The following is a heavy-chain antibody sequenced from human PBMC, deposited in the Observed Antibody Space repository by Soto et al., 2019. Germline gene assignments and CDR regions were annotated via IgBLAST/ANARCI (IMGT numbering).Heavy chain of an antibody. V-gene: IGHV1-8*01. D-gene: IGHD3-3*01. CDR2: MNPNSGNT. Sequence: DSVNVSCNASAYTFTSYDINWVRQATGQGLEWMGWMNPNSGNTGYAQKFQGRVTMTRNTSISTAYMELSSLRSEDTAVYYCARVHYDFWSGYSLDVWGKGTTVTVSS. CDR1: AYTFTSYD. CDR3: ARVHYDFWSGYSLDV. J-gene: IGHJ6*03.